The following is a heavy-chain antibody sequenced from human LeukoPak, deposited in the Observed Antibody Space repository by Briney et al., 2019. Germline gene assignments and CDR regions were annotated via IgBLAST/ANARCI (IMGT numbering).Heavy chain of an antibody. CDR3: ARDLEYSYAGFDY. Sequence: SVKVSCKASGGTFSSYAISWVRQAPGQGLEWMGRIIPIFGTANYVQKFQGRVTITTDESTSTAYMELSSLRSEDTAVYYCARDLEYSYAGFDYWGQGTLVTVSS. V-gene: IGHV1-69*05. D-gene: IGHD5-18*01. CDR2: IIPIFGTA. CDR1: GGTFSSYA. J-gene: IGHJ4*02.